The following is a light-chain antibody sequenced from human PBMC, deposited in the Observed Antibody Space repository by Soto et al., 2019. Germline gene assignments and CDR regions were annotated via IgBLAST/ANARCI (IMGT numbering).Light chain of an antibody. V-gene: IGKV2-28*01. J-gene: IGKJ1*01. CDR1: QSLLHSDGYNY. Sequence: DILLTQSPLSLPVTPGEPAAISCRSSQSLLHSDGYNYLDWYLQKPGQSPQLLICMGSNRASGVPDRVSGSGSGTDFTLTISRVEAEDFGVYYCMQALQTPWTFGQGTQVETK. CDR3: MQALQTPWT. CDR2: MGS.